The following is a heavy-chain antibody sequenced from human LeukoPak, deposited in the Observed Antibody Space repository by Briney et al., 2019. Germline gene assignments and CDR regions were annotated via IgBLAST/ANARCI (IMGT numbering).Heavy chain of an antibody. Sequence: TSETLSLTCAVYGGSFSGYYWTWIRQPPGKGLEWIGEINHSGSTNYNPSLRSRVTISVDTSKNQFSLKLSSVTAADTAVYYCARRGYWGQGTLVTVSS. CDR3: ARRGY. D-gene: IGHD3-10*01. J-gene: IGHJ4*02. CDR1: GGSFSGYY. CDR2: INHSGST. V-gene: IGHV4-34*01.